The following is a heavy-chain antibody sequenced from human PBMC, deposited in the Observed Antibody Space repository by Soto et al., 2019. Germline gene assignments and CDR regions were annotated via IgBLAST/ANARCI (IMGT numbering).Heavy chain of an antibody. D-gene: IGHD3-10*01. CDR3: AKPLWFGELFHYFDY. CDR2: ISGSGGST. CDR1: GFTFSSYA. Sequence: EVQLLESGGGLVQPGGSLRLSCAASGFTFSSYAMSWVRQAPGKGLEWVSAISGSGGSTYYADSVKGRFTISRDNSNNTLDLQMNSLRAEDTAVYYCAKPLWFGELFHYFDYWGQGTLVTVSS. V-gene: IGHV3-23*01. J-gene: IGHJ4*02.